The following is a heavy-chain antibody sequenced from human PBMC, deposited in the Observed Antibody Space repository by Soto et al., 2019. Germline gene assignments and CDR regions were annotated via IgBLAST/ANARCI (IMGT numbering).Heavy chain of an antibody. CDR2: ISSDGRST. CDR1: GFTFSSYA. V-gene: IGHV3-64*02. CDR3: AAISCSSTACCHFVY. D-gene: IGHD2-2*01. Sequence: GGSLRLSCAASGFTFSSYALHWVRQAPGKGLEYVSAISSDGRSTYYADSVKGRFTISRDNSKNTLFLQMGSLRAEDMAVYYCAAISCSSTACCHFVYWCLATLVSVST. J-gene: IGHJ4*02.